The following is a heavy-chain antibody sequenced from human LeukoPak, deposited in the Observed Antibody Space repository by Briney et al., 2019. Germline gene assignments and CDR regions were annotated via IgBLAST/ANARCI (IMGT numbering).Heavy chain of an antibody. V-gene: IGHV3-30*02. CDR2: IRYDGSNK. CDR1: GFTFSSYG. J-gene: IGHJ3*02. D-gene: IGHD3-3*01. Sequence: GGSLRLSCAASGFTFSSYGMHWVRQAPGKGLEWVAFIRYDGSNKYYADSVKGRFTISRDNSKNTLYLQMNSLRAEDTAVYYCAKSQTYYDFWSGYDDAFDIWGQGTMVTVSS. CDR3: AKSQTYYDFWSGYDDAFDI.